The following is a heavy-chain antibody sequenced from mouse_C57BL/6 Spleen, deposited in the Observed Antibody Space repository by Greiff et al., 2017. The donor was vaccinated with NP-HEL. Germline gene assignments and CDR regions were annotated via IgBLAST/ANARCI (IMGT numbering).Heavy chain of an antibody. CDR3: AREGYYYAMDY. V-gene: IGHV1-82*01. Sequence: QVQLQQSGPELVKPGASVKISCKASGYAFSSSWMNWVKQRPGKGLEWIGRIYPGDGDTNYNGKFKGKATLTADKSSSTAYMQLSSLTSEDSAVYFCAREGYYYAMDYCGQGTSVTVSS. CDR2: IYPGDGDT. J-gene: IGHJ4*01. CDR1: GYAFSSSW.